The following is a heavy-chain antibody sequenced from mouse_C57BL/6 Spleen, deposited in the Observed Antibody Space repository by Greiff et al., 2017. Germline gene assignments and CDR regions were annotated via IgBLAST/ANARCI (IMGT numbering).Heavy chain of an antibody. J-gene: IGHJ3*01. Sequence: VQLQQSGAELVRPGTSVKVSCKASGYAFTNYLIEWVKQRPGQGLEWIGVINPGSGGTNYNEKFKGKATLTADKSCSTAYMQLSSLTSEDSAVYFCARYDYDGPWFAYWGQGTLVTVSA. D-gene: IGHD2-4*01. V-gene: IGHV1-54*01. CDR2: INPGSGGT. CDR3: ARYDYDGPWFAY. CDR1: GYAFTNYL.